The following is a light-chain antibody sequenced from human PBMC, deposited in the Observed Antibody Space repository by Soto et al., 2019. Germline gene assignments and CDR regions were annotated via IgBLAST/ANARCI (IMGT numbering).Light chain of an antibody. CDR3: QQRSSWPHSIT. J-gene: IGKJ5*01. V-gene: IGKV3-11*01. CDR1: QSISGY. CDR2: DAS. Sequence: EIVLTQSPATLSLSPGERATLSCRASQSISGYLAWYQQKPGQAPRLLIYDASNRATGIPARFSGSGSETDFSLTISSLEPEDFAVYYCQQRSSWPHSITVGQGTRLEIK.